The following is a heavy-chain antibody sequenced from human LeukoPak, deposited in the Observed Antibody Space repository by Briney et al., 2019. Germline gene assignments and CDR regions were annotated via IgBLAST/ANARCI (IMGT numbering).Heavy chain of an antibody. CDR2: MHYSGDT. CDR3: TRDLELERNRWNYFES. CDR1: GDSMSRFF. J-gene: IGHJ4*02. Sequence: SDTLSLTCTVSGDSMSRFFWSWIRQPPGRGLEWIGSMHYSGDTKYNPSLKSRVSLSIDTSNQQFSLRLSSVTAADTAMYYCTRDLELERNRWNYFESWGQGTLVTVSS. V-gene: IGHV4-59*01. D-gene: IGHD1-1*01.